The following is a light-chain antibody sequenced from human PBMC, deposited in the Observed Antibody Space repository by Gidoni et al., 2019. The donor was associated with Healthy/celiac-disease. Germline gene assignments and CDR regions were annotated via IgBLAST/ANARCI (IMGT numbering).Light chain of an antibody. CDR1: QSISSY. CDR2: AAS. V-gene: IGKV1-39*01. J-gene: IGKJ3*01. CDR3: QQSYSTPIFT. Sequence: DIQMTQSPSSLSASVGDRVTITCRASQSISSYLNLYQQKPGKAPKLLIYAASSLQSGVPSRFSGSGSGTDFTLTISSLQPEDFATYYCQQSYSTPIFTFGPGTKVEIK.